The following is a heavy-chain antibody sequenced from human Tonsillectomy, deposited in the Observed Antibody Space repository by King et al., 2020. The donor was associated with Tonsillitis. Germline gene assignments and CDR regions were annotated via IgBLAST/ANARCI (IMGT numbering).Heavy chain of an antibody. V-gene: IGHV3-21*01. CDR2: ISSSSSYI. D-gene: IGHD3-3*01. Sequence: VQLVESGGGLVKPGESLRLSCAASGFTSSSYSMNWVRQAPGKGLEWVSSISSSSSYIYYADSVKGRFTISRDNAKNSLYLQMNSLRAEYTAVYYCVRGTTSYYDFWSGYYNAFDIWGQGKMVTVSS. CDR1: GFTSSSYS. J-gene: IGHJ3*02. CDR3: VRGTTSYYDFWSGYYNAFDI.